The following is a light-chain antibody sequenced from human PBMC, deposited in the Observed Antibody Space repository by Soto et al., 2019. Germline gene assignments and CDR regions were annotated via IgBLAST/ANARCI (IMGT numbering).Light chain of an antibody. J-gene: IGKJ1*01. CDR1: QGISNY. CDR2: AAS. V-gene: IGKV1-27*01. CDR3: QKYNRAPQT. Sequence: DIQMTQSPSSLSASVGDRVTITCRPSQGISNYLAWYQQKPGKVPKLLIYAASTLQSVVPSRFSGSGSGTDFTLTISSLQPEDVATYYCQKYNRAPQTFGQGTKVEIK.